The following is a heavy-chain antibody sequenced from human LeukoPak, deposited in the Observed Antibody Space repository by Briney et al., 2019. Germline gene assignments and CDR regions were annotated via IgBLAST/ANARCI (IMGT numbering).Heavy chain of an antibody. J-gene: IGHJ4*02. CDR3: VRSAFHAGSGNYYDY. V-gene: IGHV3-74*03. CDR1: GFTFSNYW. CDR2: IDNAGSIT. D-gene: IGHD3-22*01. Sequence: GGSLRLSCAASGFTFSNYWIHWVRHAPGKGLVWVSRIDNAGSITTYADSVKGRFTISRDNAENTLYLQMNSLRVEDMAVYYCVRSAFHAGSGNYYDYWGQGTLVTVSS.